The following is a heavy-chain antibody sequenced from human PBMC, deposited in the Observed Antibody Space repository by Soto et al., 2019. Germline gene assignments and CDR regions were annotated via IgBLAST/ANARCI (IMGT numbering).Heavy chain of an antibody. V-gene: IGHV3-23*01. CDR1: GFTISSYA. D-gene: IGHD2-21*01. CDR3: ARRFFRPPSTHNFDY. CDR2: ISDSGGNT. Sequence: PGGSLRLSCAASGFTISSYAMSWVRQAPGKGLEWVSAISDSGGNTYYADSVKGRFTISRDTSKNTLYLQMNSLRAEDTAMYYCARRFFRPPSTHNFDYWGLGTLVNVSS. J-gene: IGHJ4*02.